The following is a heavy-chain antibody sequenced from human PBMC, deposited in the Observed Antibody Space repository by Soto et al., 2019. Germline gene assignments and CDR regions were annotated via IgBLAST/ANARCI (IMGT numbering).Heavy chain of an antibody. CDR2: IWYDGRNK. J-gene: IGHJ4*02. V-gene: IGHV3-30*04. CDR3: AREIERAVDY. D-gene: IGHD6-25*01. Sequence: QVQLVESGGGAVQPGRSLRLSCAASGFTFSSYAMHWVRQAPGKGLEWVAVIWYDGRNKYYADSVKGRFTISRDNSKNTLYLQMNSLRAEDTAVYYRAREIERAVDYWGQGTLVTVSS. CDR1: GFTFSSYA.